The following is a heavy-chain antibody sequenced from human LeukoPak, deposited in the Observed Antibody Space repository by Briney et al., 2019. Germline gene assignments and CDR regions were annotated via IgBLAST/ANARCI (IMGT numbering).Heavy chain of an antibody. CDR2: IYSGGST. Sequence: GGSLRLSCAASGFTVSSNYMSWVRQAPGKGLEWVSIIYSGGSTYYADPVRGRFTISRDNSKNSLYLQMNSLRAEDTAVYYCARYCSITSCDDADAFDIWGQGTMVTVSS. J-gene: IGHJ3*02. CDR1: GFTVSSNY. V-gene: IGHV3-53*01. D-gene: IGHD2-2*01. CDR3: ARYCSITSCDDADAFDI.